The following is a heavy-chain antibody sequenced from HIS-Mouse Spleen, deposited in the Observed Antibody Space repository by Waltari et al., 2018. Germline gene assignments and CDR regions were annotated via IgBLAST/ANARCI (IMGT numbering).Heavy chain of an antibody. D-gene: IGHD6-13*01. CDR3: AREIPYSSSWYDWYFDL. J-gene: IGHJ2*01. CDR2: IYYSGST. CDR1: GGSISSSSTY. Sequence: QLQLPEAGPGLVKPSETLSLTGTVAGGSISSSSTYWGRVRPPPGKGPEWIGSIYYSGSTYYNPSLKSRVTISVDTSKNQFSLKLSSVTAADTAVYYCAREIPYSSSWYDWYFDLWGRGTLVTVSS. V-gene: IGHV4-39*07.